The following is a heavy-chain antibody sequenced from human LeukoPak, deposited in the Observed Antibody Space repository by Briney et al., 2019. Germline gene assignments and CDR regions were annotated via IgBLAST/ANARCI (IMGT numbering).Heavy chain of an antibody. CDR3: ARQGIAARGLDDYYYYMDV. CDR2: IYPGDSDT. J-gene: IGHJ6*03. CDR1: GYSFTNYW. Sequence: GESLKISCKGSGYSFTNYWIGWVRQMPGKGLEWMGTIYPGDSDTKYSPSFQGQVTISADKSISTAYLQWSSLKASDTAMYYCARQGIAARGLDDYYYYMDVWGKGTTVTVSS. D-gene: IGHD6-6*01. V-gene: IGHV5-51*01.